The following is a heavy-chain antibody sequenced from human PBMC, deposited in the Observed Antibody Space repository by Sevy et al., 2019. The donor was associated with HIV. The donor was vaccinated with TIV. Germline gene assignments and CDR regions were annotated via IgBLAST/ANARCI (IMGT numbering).Heavy chain of an antibody. V-gene: IGHV3-30*02. D-gene: IGHD2-8*02. CDR2: ITYDGSNK. CDR3: ARDRKVVLVVYAIPFDAFDI. J-gene: IGHJ3*02. Sequence: GGSLRLSCAASGFTFSYYGIHWVCQAPGKGLEWVAFITYDGSNKHYADSVKGRFTISRDNSENTLYLQMNSLRAEDTAMYYCARDRKVVLVVYAIPFDAFDIWGQGTLVTVSS. CDR1: GFTFSYYG.